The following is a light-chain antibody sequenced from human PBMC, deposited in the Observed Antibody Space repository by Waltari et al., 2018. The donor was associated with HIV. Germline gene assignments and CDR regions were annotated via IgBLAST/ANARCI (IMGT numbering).Light chain of an antibody. CDR1: ALPKQY. V-gene: IGLV3-25*03. CDR3: ESADSSGTWV. J-gene: IGLJ3*02. Sequence: SYELTQPPSESVSPGQTARITCSGDALPKQYAYWYQQKPGQAPVLVRYKDSERPSGIPEGFSVSSVGATVPLTIRGVQAEDEADYYCESADSSGTWVFGGGTKLTVL. CDR2: KDS.